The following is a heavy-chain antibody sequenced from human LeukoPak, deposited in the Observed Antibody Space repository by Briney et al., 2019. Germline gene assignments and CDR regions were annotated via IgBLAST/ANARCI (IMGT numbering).Heavy chain of an antibody. CDR3: AKDRKNTLDY. D-gene: IGHD2/OR15-2a*01. CDR1: GFTFSSYW. J-gene: IGHJ4*02. CDR2: IRYDGSNK. Sequence: PGGSLRLSCAASGFTFSSYWMHWVRQAPGKGLEWVAFIRYDGSNKYYADSVKGRFTISRDNSKNTLYLQMNSLRAEDTAVYYCAKDRKNTLDYWGQGTLVTVSS. V-gene: IGHV3-30*02.